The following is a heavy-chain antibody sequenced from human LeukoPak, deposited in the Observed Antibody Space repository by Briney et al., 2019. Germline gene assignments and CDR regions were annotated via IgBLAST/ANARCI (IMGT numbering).Heavy chain of an antibody. V-gene: IGHV3-9*01. Sequence: GGSLRLSCAASGFTFDDYAMHWVRQAPGRGLEWVSGINWNTGNGIYADSVKGRFTISRDNAKNSLYLQTSSLRAEDTALYYCTRRAARWQFDLWGRGTLLTVSS. D-gene: IGHD5-24*01. CDR3: TRRAARWQFDL. CDR1: GFTFDDYA. J-gene: IGHJ2*01. CDR2: INWNTGNG.